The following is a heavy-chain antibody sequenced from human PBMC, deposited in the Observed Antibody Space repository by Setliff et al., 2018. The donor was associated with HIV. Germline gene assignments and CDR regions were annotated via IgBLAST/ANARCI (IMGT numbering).Heavy chain of an antibody. CDR1: GGSFSGYY. J-gene: IGHJ4*02. D-gene: IGHD3-16*01. CDR2: INHSGST. Sequence: SETLSLTCAVYGGSFSGYYWSWIRQPPGTGLEWIGEINHSGSTNYNPSLKSRVTISVDTSKNQFSLKLSSVTAADTAVYYCARDVYRRGPYDYWGQGTLVAVSS. V-gene: IGHV4-34*01. CDR3: ARDVYRRGPYDY.